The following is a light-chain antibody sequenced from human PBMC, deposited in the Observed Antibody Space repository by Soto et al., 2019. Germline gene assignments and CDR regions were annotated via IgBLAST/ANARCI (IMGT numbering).Light chain of an antibody. Sequence: EVVMTQTPATLSVSPGDRATLSCRASQSVSTNLAWYQQKPGQAPRLLIYGASTRATGIPARFSGSGSGREFTLTISSLQSEDFAIYYCQHYNNWPPWAFGQGTKVEIK. CDR3: QHYNNWPPWA. V-gene: IGKV3-15*01. J-gene: IGKJ1*01. CDR2: GAS. CDR1: QSVSTN.